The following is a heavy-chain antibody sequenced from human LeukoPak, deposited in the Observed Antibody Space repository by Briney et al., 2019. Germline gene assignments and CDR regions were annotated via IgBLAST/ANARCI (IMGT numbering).Heavy chain of an antibody. CDR3: ARLPLRYFDWLLSRGPYYYYGMDV. V-gene: IGHV1-8*01. D-gene: IGHD3-9*01. J-gene: IGHJ6*02. Sequence: ASVKVSCKASGYTFTSYDINWMRQATGQGLEWMGWMNPNSGNTGYARKFQGRVTMTRNTSISTAYMELSSLRSEDTAVYYCARLPLRYFDWLLSRGPYYYYGMDVWGQGTTVTVSS. CDR1: GYTFTSYD. CDR2: MNPNSGNT.